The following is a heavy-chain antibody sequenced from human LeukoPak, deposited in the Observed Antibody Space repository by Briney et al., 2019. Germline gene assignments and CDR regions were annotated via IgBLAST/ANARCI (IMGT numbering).Heavy chain of an antibody. CDR2: ISSDGSIT. D-gene: IGHD2-8*01. Sequence: GGSLRLSCAASGFTFSTYWMHWVRQAPGKGLVWVSRISSDGSITSYADSVKGRFTISRDNAKNTLYLQMNSLRAEDTAVYYCARDRFCTTDRCSDYWGQGTLVTVSS. CDR3: ARDRFCTTDRCSDY. J-gene: IGHJ4*02. CDR1: GFTFSTYW. V-gene: IGHV3-74*01.